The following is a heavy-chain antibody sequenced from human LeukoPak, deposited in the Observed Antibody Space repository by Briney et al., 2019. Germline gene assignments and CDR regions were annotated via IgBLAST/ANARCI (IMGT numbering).Heavy chain of an antibody. CDR3: SPEAFDF. CDR2: INSDGTST. Sequence: PGGSLRLSCEASGFTFRSYWMHWVRHAPEKGLVWVSRINSDGTSTSYADSVKGRFSILRDNAKNTLYLQMNSLRAEDTAVYYCSPEAFDFWGRGTLVTVSS. CDR1: GFTFRSYW. V-gene: IGHV3-74*01. J-gene: IGHJ4*02.